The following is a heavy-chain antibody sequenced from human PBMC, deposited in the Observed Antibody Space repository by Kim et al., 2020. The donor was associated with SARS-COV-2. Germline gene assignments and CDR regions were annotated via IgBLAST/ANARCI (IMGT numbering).Heavy chain of an antibody. V-gene: IGHV3-9*01. J-gene: IGHJ4*02. Sequence: AVKGRFTISRDNAKNSLYLQMNSLRAEDTAFYYCAKDILGIAAAGTFDYWGQGTLVTVSS. CDR3: AKDILGIAAAGTFDY. D-gene: IGHD6-13*01.